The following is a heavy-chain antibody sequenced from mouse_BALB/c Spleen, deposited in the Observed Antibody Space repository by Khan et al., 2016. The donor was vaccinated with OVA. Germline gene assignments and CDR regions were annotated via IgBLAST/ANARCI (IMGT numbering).Heavy chain of an antibody. D-gene: IGHD1-1*01. V-gene: IGHV4-1*02. CDR3: ARPRYYGLYFDY. CDR1: GFDFSRYW. Sequence: EVKLLESGGGLVQPGGSLKLSCAAPGFDFSRYWMSWVRQAPGKGLEWIGQINPDSSTINYTPSLKDKFIISRDDAKNTLYLQMSKVRSEDTALYYCARPRYYGLYFDYWGQGTTLTVSS. CDR2: INPDSSTI. J-gene: IGHJ2*01.